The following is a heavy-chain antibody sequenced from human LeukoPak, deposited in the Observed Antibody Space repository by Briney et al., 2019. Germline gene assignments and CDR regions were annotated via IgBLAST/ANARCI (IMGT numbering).Heavy chain of an antibody. CDR1: GFTFSDYG. CDR3: AKDGNFRVPGED. J-gene: IGHJ4*02. V-gene: IGHV3-30*02. Sequence: GGSLRLSCAASGFTFSDYGMHWVCQAPGKGLEWVSFIRYDASNKYYADSVKGRFTISRDNSKNTLYLQMNSLRPEDTAVYYCAKDGNFRVPGEDWGQGTLVTVSS. CDR2: IRYDASNK. D-gene: IGHD3-10*01.